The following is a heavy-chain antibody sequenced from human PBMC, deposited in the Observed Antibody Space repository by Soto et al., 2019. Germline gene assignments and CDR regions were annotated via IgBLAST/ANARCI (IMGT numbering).Heavy chain of an antibody. Sequence: EVQLVESEGGLVQPGESLRLSCAASGFTFSYYWMHWVRQAPGQGLVWVSRIHSDGSSTTYADSVTGRFTISRDNAKNTVDLQMNSLRAEDTAVYYCARGDRGAFDLLGQGTMVTVSS. V-gene: IGHV3-74*01. CDR2: IHSDGSST. D-gene: IGHD2-21*02. CDR3: ARGDRGAFDL. J-gene: IGHJ3*01. CDR1: GFTFSYYW.